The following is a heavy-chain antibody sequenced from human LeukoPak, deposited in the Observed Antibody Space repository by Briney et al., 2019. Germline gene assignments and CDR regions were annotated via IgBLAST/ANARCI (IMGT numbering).Heavy chain of an antibody. V-gene: IGHV3-74*01. Sequence: PGGSLRLSCAASGFTFSDHWMHWVRQAPGKGLVWVSRINSDASITNYADSVKGRFSVSRDNAKNTLYLQMNSLTAEDTAVYYCAGPWGSSVWGLDYWGDGTLVTVSS. CDR2: INSDASIT. D-gene: IGHD3-16*01. CDR1: GFTFSDHW. J-gene: IGHJ4*01. CDR3: AGPWGSSVWGLDY.